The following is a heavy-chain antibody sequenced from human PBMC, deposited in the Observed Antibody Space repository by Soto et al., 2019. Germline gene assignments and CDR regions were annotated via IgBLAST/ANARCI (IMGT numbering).Heavy chain of an antibody. CDR3: ATATISPVSSAYHHYGMDV. CDR2: IMPVFDNA. CDR1: GGTFNNFA. J-gene: IGHJ6*02. Sequence: QVQLVQSGAEVKKPGSSVKVSCQASGGTFNNFAFTWVRQAPGQGLEWLGGIMPVFDNANNAQRYQGRVTINANEFTSTVYMEMSSLRSDDTAVYYCATATISPVSSAYHHYGMDVWGQGTTVTVS. D-gene: IGHD3-3*01. V-gene: IGHV1-69*01.